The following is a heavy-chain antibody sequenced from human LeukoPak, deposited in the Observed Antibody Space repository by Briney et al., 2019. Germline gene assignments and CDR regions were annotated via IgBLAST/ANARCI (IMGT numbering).Heavy chain of an antibody. Sequence: SETLSLTCTVSGGSISSYYWSWIRQPPGKGLEWIGYIYYSGSTNYNPSLKSRVTISVDTSKNQFSLKLSSVTAADTAVYYCARSQSYRSGWPVDDYWGQGTLVTVSS. V-gene: IGHV4-59*08. J-gene: IGHJ4*02. CDR1: GGSISSYY. D-gene: IGHD6-19*01. CDR3: ARSQSYRSGWPVDDY. CDR2: IYYSGST.